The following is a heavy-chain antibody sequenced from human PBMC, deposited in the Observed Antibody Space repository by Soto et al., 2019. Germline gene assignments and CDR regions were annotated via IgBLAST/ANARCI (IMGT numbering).Heavy chain of an antibody. D-gene: IGHD2-2*01. CDR3: ARPQIASNYDYGMDV. CDR1: GYTFTSYY. V-gene: IGHV1-46*01. CDR2: INPSGTTT. Sequence: QVQLVQSGAEVKKPGASVKVSCKASGYTFTSYYMHWVRQAHGQGLEWMGIINPSGTTTDYAQKFQGRVTRTRDTTTSTYDLELSSLRSEDAAADDCARPQIASNYDYGMDVWGQGTRVTVSS. J-gene: IGHJ6*02.